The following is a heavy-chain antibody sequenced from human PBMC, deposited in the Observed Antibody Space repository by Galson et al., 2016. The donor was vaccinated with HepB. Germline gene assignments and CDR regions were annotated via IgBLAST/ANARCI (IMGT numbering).Heavy chain of an antibody. V-gene: IGHV3-74*01. D-gene: IGHD4/OR15-4a*01. CDR3: ASKFYSANYYGFDY. J-gene: IGHJ4*02. CDR1: GFTFDNHW. Sequence: SLRLSCAASGFTFDNHWMHWVRQAPGKGLVWVSRISPDGGTTNYADSVRGRFTISRDNAKNTLCLQMSSLRAADTAVYYCASKFYSANYYGFDYWGRGTLVSVSS. CDR2: ISPDGGTT.